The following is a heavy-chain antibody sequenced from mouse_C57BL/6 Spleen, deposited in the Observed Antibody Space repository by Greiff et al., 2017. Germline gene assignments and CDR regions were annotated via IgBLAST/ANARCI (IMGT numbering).Heavy chain of an antibody. CDR2: IYPGSGST. J-gene: IGHJ2*01. CDR1: GYTFTSYW. CDR3: AREDSYYYGSTHYFDY. V-gene: IGHV1-55*01. Sequence: QVQLQQPGAELVKPGASVKMSCKASGYTFTSYWITWVKQRPGQGLEWIGDIYPGSGSTNDNEKFKSKATLTVDTSSSTAYMQLSSLTSEDSAVYYGAREDSYYYGSTHYFDYWGQGTTLTVSS. D-gene: IGHD1-1*01.